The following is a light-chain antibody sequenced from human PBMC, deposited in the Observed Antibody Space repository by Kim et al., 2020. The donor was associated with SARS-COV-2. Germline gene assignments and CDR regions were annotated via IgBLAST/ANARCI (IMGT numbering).Light chain of an antibody. V-gene: IGLV2-14*03. CDR1: SSDVGAYNR. CDR3: SSLTSGATSVV. Sequence: QSALTQPASVSGSPGQSITISCTGTSSDVGAYNRVSWYQQHPGKAPKLMISDVSDRPSGVSNRFSGSKSDNTASLTISGLQAEDEADYFCSSLTSGATSVVCGGGTRLTVL. CDR2: DVS. J-gene: IGLJ2*01.